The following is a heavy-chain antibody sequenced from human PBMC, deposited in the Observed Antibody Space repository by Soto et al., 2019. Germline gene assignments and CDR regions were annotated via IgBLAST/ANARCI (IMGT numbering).Heavy chain of an antibody. CDR2: IYFDGITT. Sequence: EVQLVESGGGVVQPGGYLRLSCTASGFTFNTHWMHWVRQAPGKGLVWVSRIYFDGITTNYADSVKGRLTVSRDNTQKTGYLHVNTRRDEDTAVYYCARGGAMGVDYWGQGTLVTDSS. D-gene: IGHD1-26*01. CDR1: GFTFNTHW. V-gene: IGHV3-74*01. CDR3: ARGGAMGVDY. J-gene: IGHJ4*02.